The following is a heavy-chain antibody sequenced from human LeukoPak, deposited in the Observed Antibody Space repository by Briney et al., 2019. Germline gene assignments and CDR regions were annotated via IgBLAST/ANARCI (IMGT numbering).Heavy chain of an antibody. Sequence: PSETLSLTCTVSGGSISSYYWSWIRQPAGKGLEWIGRIYTSGSTNYNPSLKSRVTMSVDTSKNQFSLKLSSVTAADTAVYYCARSVVVPAAMSYYFDYWGQGTLVTVSS. V-gene: IGHV4-4*07. D-gene: IGHD2-2*01. CDR2: IYTSGST. CDR3: ARSVVVPAAMSYYFDY. J-gene: IGHJ4*02. CDR1: GGSISSYY.